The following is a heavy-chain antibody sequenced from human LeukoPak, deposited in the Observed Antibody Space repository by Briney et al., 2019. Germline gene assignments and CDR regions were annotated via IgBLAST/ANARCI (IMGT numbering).Heavy chain of an antibody. D-gene: IGHD3-22*01. J-gene: IGHJ4*02. CDR2: IKQDGSEK. CDR1: GFTFSSYW. V-gene: IGHV3-7*01. CDR3: ARDYDHDY. Sequence: GSLRLSCAASGFTFSSYWMTWVRQAPGRGLESVANIKQDGSEKSYVDSVKGRFTISRGNAKNSLYLQMNSLRAEDTAVYYCARDYDHDYWGQGALVTVSS.